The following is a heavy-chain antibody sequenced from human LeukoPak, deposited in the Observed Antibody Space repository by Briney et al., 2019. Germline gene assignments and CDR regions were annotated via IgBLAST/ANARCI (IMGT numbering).Heavy chain of an antibody. CDR2: INPDRSDK. D-gene: IGHD2-15*01. Sequence: GGSLRLSCAASGFTFSNYWMSWVRQAPGKGLEWVANINPDRSDKYYVDSVKGRFTISRDNAKNSLYLQMNSLRAEDTAVYYCASIYCSGGRCSYFDYWGQGTLVTVSS. J-gene: IGHJ4*02. CDR1: GFTFSNYW. V-gene: IGHV3-7*01. CDR3: ASIYCSGGRCSYFDY.